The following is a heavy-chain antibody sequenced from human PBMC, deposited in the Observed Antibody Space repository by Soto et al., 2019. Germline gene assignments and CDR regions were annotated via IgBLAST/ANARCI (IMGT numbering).Heavy chain of an antibody. CDR1: GGSISSSSNH. D-gene: IGHD4-4*01. CDR2: IYYSENT. Sequence: SETLSLTCTVSGGSISSSSNHWGWIRQPPGKGLEWIGNIYYSENTYYNPSLKSRVTISVDTSKNQFSLKLSSVTAADTAVYYYSSETTVTKNPYYYGMDVWGQGTTVTVSS. V-gene: IGHV4-39*01. J-gene: IGHJ6*02. CDR3: SSETTVTKNPYYYGMDV.